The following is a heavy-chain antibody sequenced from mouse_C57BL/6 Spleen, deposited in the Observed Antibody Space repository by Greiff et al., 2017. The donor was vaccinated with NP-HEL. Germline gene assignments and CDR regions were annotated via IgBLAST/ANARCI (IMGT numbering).Heavy chain of an antibody. CDR2: IYPGDGDT. CDR3: ARSWGLRGGYYYARDY. J-gene: IGHJ4*01. Sequence: QVQLQQSGPELVKPGASVKISCKASGYAFSSSWMNWVKQRPGKGLEWIGRIYPGDGDTNYNGKFKGKATLTADKSSSTAYMQLSSLTSEDAAVYFCARSWGLRGGYYYARDYWGQGTSVTVSS. V-gene: IGHV1-82*01. D-gene: IGHD2-4*01. CDR1: GYAFSSSW.